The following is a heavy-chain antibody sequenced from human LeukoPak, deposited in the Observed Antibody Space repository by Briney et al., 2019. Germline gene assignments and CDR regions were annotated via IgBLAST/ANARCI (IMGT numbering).Heavy chain of an antibody. J-gene: IGHJ6*02. CDR1: GGSFSGYY. CDR2: INHSGST. V-gene: IGHV4-34*01. Sequence: SETLSLTCAVYGGSFSGYYWSWIRQPPGKGLEWIGEINHSGSTNYNPSLKSRVTISVDKSKNQFSLKLSSVTAADTAVYYCARGISGSGWLDYYYGMDVWGQGTTVTVSS. CDR3: ARGISGSGWLDYYYGMDV. D-gene: IGHD6-19*01.